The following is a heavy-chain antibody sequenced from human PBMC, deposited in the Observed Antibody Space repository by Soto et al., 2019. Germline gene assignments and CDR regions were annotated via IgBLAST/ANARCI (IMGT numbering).Heavy chain of an antibody. CDR3: ARELDIAAAGPDAFDI. CDR2: IIPIFGTA. D-gene: IGHD6-13*01. CDR1: GGTFSSYA. V-gene: IGHV1-69*01. Sequence: QVQLVQSGAEVKKPGSSVKVSCKASGGTFSSYAISWVRQAPGQGLEWMGGIIPIFGTANYAQKFQGRVTITADESTSTAYMELISLRSEDTAVYYCARELDIAAAGPDAFDIWGQGTMVTVSS. J-gene: IGHJ3*02.